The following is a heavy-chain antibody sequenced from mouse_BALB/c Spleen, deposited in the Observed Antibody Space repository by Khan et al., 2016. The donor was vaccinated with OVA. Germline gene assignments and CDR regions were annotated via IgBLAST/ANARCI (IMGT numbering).Heavy chain of an antibody. V-gene: IGHV2-2*01. CDR2: IRSGGNT. CDR1: GFSLNTYG. D-gene: IGHD2-14*01. CDR3: ARTSYMYDFTY. Sequence: QVRLQQSGPGLVQPSQRLSITCTVSGFSLNTYGIHWIRQSQGKGLEWLGVIRSGGNTDYNGAFISRLNITKDNSKSQVFFKMNSLQADDTAIYYCARTSYMYDFTYWGQGTLVTVSA. J-gene: IGHJ3*01.